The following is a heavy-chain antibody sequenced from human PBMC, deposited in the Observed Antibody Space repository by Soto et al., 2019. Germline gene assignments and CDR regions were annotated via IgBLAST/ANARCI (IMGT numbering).Heavy chain of an antibody. J-gene: IGHJ6*02. V-gene: IGHV5-51*01. CDR1: GYSFTSYW. CDR2: IYPGDSDT. Sequence: GESLKISCKGSGYSFTSYWIGWVRQMPGKGLEWMGIIYPGDSDTRYSPSFQGQVTISADKSISTAYLQWSSLKASDTAMYYCARQPYSGSYPTYYYYYYGMDVWGQGTTVTVSS. CDR3: ARQPYSGSYPTYYYYYYGMDV. D-gene: IGHD1-26*01.